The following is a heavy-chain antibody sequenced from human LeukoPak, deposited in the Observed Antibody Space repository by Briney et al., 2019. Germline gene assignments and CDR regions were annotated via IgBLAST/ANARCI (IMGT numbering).Heavy chain of an antibody. V-gene: IGHV4-4*07. Sequence: SETLSLTCTVSGGSISSYYWSWIRQPAGKGREWIGRIYTSGSTNYNPSLKSRLTMSVDTSKNQFSLKLSSVTAADTAVYYCARAEYSGSYYYYYGMDVWGQGTTVTVSS. CDR1: GGSISSYY. CDR3: ARAEYSGSYYYYYGMDV. D-gene: IGHD1-26*01. CDR2: IYTSGST. J-gene: IGHJ6*02.